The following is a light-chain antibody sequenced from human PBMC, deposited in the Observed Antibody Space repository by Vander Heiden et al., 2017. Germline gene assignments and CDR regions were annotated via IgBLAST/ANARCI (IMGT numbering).Light chain of an antibody. CDR1: QSISSY. V-gene: IGKV1-39*01. Sequence: DIQMTQSPSSLSASVGDRVTITCRASQSISSYLNWYQQKPGKAPKLLIYAASSLQSGVPSRFSGSGSGTDFTLTISSLQPEDFGTYYCQQSYSTPRTFGHGTKVEIK. CDR2: AAS. J-gene: IGKJ1*01. CDR3: QQSYSTPRT.